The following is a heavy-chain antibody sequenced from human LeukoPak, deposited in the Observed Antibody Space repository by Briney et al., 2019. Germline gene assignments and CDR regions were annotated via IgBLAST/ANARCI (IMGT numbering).Heavy chain of an antibody. D-gene: IGHD1-26*01. CDR1: GYTFTGYY. Sequence: ASVKVSCKASGYTFTGYYMHWVRQAPGQGLEWMGWINPNSGNTGYAQKFQGRVTITRNTSISTAYMELSSLRSEDTAVYYCARVPVNIWENWFDPWGQGTLVTVSS. V-gene: IGHV1-8*03. J-gene: IGHJ5*02. CDR3: ARVPVNIWENWFDP. CDR2: INPNSGNT.